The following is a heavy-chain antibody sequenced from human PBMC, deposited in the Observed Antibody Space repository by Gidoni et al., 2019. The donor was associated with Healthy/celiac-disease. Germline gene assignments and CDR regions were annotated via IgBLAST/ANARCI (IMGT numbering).Heavy chain of an antibody. CDR1: GFPFSSYG. D-gene: IGHD3-22*01. V-gene: IGHV3-33*01. CDR3: ARDAPEYYDMEGAFDI. Sequence: QVQLVESGGGVVQPGRSLRLSCAASGFPFSSYGMHWVRQAPGKGLEWVAVIWYDGSNKYYADSVKGRFTISRDNSKNTLYLQMNSLRAEDTAVYYCARDAPEYYDMEGAFDIWGQGTMVTVSS. J-gene: IGHJ3*02. CDR2: IWYDGSNK.